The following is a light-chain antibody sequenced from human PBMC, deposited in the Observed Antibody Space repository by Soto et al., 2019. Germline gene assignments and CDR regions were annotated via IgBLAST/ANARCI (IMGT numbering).Light chain of an antibody. CDR1: SSNSGAGYD. V-gene: IGLV1-40*02. Sequence: QSAVRPPPTVSVPSSQGATFSCPGSSSNSGAGYDVHWYQQLPGTAPKLLIYGNSNRPSGVPDRFSGSKSGTSASLAITGLQAEDEADYCCQSYDSSHYVFGTGTKVTVL. CDR3: QSYDSSHYV. J-gene: IGLJ1*01. CDR2: GNS.